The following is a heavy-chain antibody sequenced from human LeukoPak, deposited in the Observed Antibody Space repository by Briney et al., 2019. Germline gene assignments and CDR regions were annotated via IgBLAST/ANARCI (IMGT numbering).Heavy chain of an antibody. D-gene: IGHD6-19*01. V-gene: IGHV3-23*01. J-gene: IGHJ4*02. CDR3: AKDHSSGWSPPFDY. CDR1: GFTFSSFA. Sequence: PGVSLRLSCAASGFTFSSFAMNWVRQAPGKGLEWVSIISGSGDTTHYTDSVKGRFTVSRDNSKNTLYLQMNSLRAEDTAVYYCAKDHSSGWSPPFDYWGQGTLVTVSS. CDR2: ISGSGDTT.